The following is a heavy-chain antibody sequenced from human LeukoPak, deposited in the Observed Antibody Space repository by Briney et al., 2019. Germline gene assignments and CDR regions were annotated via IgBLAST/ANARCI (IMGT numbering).Heavy chain of an antibody. CDR1: GFTFSSYA. D-gene: IGHD3-3*01. Sequence: QPGRSLRLSCAASGFTFSSYAMPWVRQAPGKGLEWVAVISYDGSNKYYADSVKGRFTISRDNSKNTLYLQMNSLRAEDTAVYYCASPYDFWSGPYRIGAFDIWGQGTMVTVSS. J-gene: IGHJ3*02. V-gene: IGHV3-30-3*01. CDR2: ISYDGSNK. CDR3: ASPYDFWSGPYRIGAFDI.